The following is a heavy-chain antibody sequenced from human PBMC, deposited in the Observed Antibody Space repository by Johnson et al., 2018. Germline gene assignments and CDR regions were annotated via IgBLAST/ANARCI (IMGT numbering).Heavy chain of an antibody. Sequence: QVQLVQSGAEVKKPGSSVKVSCKASGGTFSSYTISWVRQAPGQGLEWMGRIIPILGIANYAQKFQGRVTITADKSTSTAYMELSSLRSEDTAVYYCATVSYQESYYYYYMDVWGKGTTVTVSS. J-gene: IGHJ6*03. CDR1: GGTFSSYT. CDR3: ATVSYQESYYYYYMDV. V-gene: IGHV1-69*02. D-gene: IGHD2-2*01. CDR2: IIPILGIA.